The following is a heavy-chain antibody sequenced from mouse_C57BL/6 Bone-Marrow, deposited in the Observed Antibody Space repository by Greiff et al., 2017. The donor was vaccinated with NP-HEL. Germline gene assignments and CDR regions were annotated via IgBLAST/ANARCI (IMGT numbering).Heavy chain of an antibody. Sequence: VQLQQSGPELVKPGASVKISCKASGYTFTDYYMNWVKQSHGKSLEWIGDINPNNGGTSYNQKFKGKATLTVDKSSSTAYMELRSLTSKDSAVYYCARWDSTVVLDYWGQGTTLTVSS. V-gene: IGHV1-26*01. D-gene: IGHD1-1*01. CDR1: GYTFTDYY. CDR2: INPNNGGT. CDR3: ARWDSTVVLDY. J-gene: IGHJ2*01.